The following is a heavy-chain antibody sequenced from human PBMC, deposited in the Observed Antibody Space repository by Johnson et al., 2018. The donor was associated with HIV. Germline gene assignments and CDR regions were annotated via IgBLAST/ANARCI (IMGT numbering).Heavy chain of an antibody. D-gene: IGHD3-22*01. CDR2: IKQDGSAK. CDR1: EFTFSTYW. Sequence: VQLVESGGGSVQPGGSLSLSCAASEFTFSTYWMTWVRQGPGKGLEWVANIKQDGSAKYYVDSVKGRFTISRDNTKNSLYRLMNSLRAEDTALYFCARDRRHFYDSSGYPDYDAFDIWGQGTMVTVSS. CDR3: ARDRRHFYDSSGYPDYDAFDI. J-gene: IGHJ3*02. V-gene: IGHV3-7*05.